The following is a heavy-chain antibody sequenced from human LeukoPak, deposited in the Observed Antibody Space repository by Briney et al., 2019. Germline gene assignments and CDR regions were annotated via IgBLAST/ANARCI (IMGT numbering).Heavy chain of an antibody. CDR1: GYSFTSYW. CDR2: IYPGDSDT. V-gene: IGHV5-51*01. J-gene: IGHJ4*02. CDR3: ARHLGYCSSTNCYIGLY. D-gene: IGHD2-2*02. Sequence: GESLKISCKGSGYSFTSYWIGWVRQMPGKGLEWMGIIYPGDSDTRYSPSFQGQVTISADKSISTAYLQWSSLKASDTVMYYCARHLGYCSSTNCYIGLYWGQGTLVTVSS.